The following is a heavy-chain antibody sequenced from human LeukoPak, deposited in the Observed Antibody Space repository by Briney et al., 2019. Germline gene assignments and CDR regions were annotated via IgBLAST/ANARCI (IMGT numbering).Heavy chain of an antibody. J-gene: IGHJ4*02. Sequence: SETLSLTCTVSGGSISSYYWSWIRQPAGKGLEWIGRIYSSGSINYSPSLKSRITMSVDTSKNQFSLKLSSMTAADTAVYYCARGGGIATSGPFDQWGQGTLVTVSS. D-gene: IGHD6-13*01. CDR3: ARGGGIATSGPFDQ. CDR1: GGSISSYY. V-gene: IGHV4-4*07. CDR2: IYSSGSI.